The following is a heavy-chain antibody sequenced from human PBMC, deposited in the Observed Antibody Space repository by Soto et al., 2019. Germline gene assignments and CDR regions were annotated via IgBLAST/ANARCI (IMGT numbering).Heavy chain of an antibody. J-gene: IGHJ4*02. D-gene: IGHD6-13*01. V-gene: IGHV3-15*07. Sequence: EVQLVESEGGLVEPGGSLRLSCEVSGLPFIYAWLNWVRQAPGKGLEWVGRIKSKAGGGTIDYAAPVKGRFTISRDDSRNTLFLQMNSLKVDDTGLYYCLWESKFFSSWYWGQGALVTVS. CDR1: GLPFIYAW. CDR2: IKSKAGGGTI. CDR3: LWESKFFSSWY.